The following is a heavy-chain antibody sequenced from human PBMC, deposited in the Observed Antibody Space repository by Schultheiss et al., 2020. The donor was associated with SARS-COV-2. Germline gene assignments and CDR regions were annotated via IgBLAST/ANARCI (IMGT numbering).Heavy chain of an antibody. J-gene: IGHJ5*02. D-gene: IGHD2-15*01. CDR1: GGSFSGYY. CDR3: ARQAVVVLGWFNP. CDR2: IYYSGST. V-gene: IGHV4-34*01. Sequence: SETLSLTCAVYGGSFSGYYWSWIRQHPGKGLEWIGYIYYSGSTNYNPSLKSRVTISVDTSKNQFSLKLSSVTAADTAVYYCARQAVVVLGWFNPWGQGTLVTVSS.